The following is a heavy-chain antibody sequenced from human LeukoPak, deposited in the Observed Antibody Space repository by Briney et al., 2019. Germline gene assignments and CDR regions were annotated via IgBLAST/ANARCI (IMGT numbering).Heavy chain of an antibody. V-gene: IGHV4-38-2*02. CDR3: ARGLDTVVTPGDY. J-gene: IGHJ4*02. D-gene: IGHD4-23*01. CDR2: ISHSGST. Sequence: SETLSLTCTVSGYSISSGSYWGWIRQPPGKGLEWIGSISHSGSTYCNPSLKSRVTLSVDTSKNQFSLMLRSVTAADTAVYYCARGLDTVVTPGDYWGQGTLVTVSS. CDR1: GYSISSGSY.